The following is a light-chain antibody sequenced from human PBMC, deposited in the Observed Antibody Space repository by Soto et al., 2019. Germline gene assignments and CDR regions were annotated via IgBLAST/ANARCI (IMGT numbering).Light chain of an antibody. V-gene: IGLV2-8*01. CDR3: NSDAGSNTVV. CDR1: SSDVGAYNY. J-gene: IGLJ2*01. Sequence: QSVLTQPPSASGSPGQSVTISCTGTSSDVGAYNYVSWYQQHPGNAPQLMIFDVSKRPSGVHDRFSGSKSGNTASLTVSGLEAEDEADYCCNSDAGSNTVVFGGGTKLTV. CDR2: DVS.